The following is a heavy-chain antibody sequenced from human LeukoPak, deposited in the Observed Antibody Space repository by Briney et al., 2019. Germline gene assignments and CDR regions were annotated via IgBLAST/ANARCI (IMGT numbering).Heavy chain of an antibody. Sequence: PSETLSFTCTVSGGSISSSDTYWGWIRQPPGKGLEWIGSISYMGGPYHNPSLRSRVTMSVDTSKNRFSLNLSSVTAADTAVYYCARLSHCSSASCYTSYFDSWGQGTLVTVSS. CDR2: ISYMGGP. J-gene: IGHJ4*02. V-gene: IGHV4-39*07. CDR1: GGSISSSDTY. D-gene: IGHD2-2*02. CDR3: ARLSHCSSASCYTSYFDS.